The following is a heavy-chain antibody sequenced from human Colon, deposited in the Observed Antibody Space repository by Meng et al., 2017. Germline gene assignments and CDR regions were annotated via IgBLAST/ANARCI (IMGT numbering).Heavy chain of an antibody. J-gene: IGHJ4*02. CDR3: ARDTAYKDY. CDR2: INPNSGGA. D-gene: IGHD5-24*01. Sequence: QVQLVQSGAEVKKPGASVKVSFKASGYTFIDFYIHWMRQAPGQGLEWMGWINPNSGGAVYAQKFQGRITMTRDTSINTAYMELSSLISDDTAVYYCARDTAYKDYWGQGTMVTVSS. CDR1: GYTFIDFY. V-gene: IGHV1-2*02.